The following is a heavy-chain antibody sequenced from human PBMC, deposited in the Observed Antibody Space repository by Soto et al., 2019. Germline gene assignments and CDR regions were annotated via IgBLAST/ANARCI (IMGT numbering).Heavy chain of an antibody. CDR1: GDSISSDKW. J-gene: IGHJ4*02. CDR2: IYHSGST. V-gene: IGHV4-4*02. CDR3: ARGETQQQRDY. Sequence: QVQLQESGPGLVKPSGTLSLTCAVSGDSISSDKWWSWIRQPPGKGLQWIGEIYHSGSTKYNPSPKSPVIISVDTSKNKIALKLSSVTDADTAVYYCARGETQQQRDYWGQGTLVTVSS. D-gene: IGHD6-13*01.